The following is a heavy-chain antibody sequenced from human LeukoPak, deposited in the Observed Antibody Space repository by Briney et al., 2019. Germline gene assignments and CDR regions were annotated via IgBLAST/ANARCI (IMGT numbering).Heavy chain of an antibody. D-gene: IGHD6-13*01. CDR3: ARGRTIAAAGYYFDY. CDR2: IYHSGST. Sequence: PSQTLSLTCAVSGGSISSGGYSWSWIRQPPGKGLEWIGYIYHSGSTYYNPSLKSRVTISVDRSKNQFSLKLSSVTAAVTAVYYCARGRTIAAAGYYFDYWGQGTLVTVSS. V-gene: IGHV4-30-2*01. CDR1: GGSISSGGYS. J-gene: IGHJ4*02.